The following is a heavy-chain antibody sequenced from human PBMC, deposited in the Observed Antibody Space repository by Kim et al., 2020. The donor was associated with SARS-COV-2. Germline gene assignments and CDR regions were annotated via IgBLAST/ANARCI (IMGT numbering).Heavy chain of an antibody. CDR2: MRHDGGAI. D-gene: IGHD6-19*01. CDR1: GFTFSNHW. J-gene: IGHJ4*02. CDR3: ARYTPVRPIAVADY. Sequence: GGSLRLSCVASGFTFSNHWMSWVRQAPGKGLEWVANMRHDGGAINYVGSVKGRFTISRDNGKNSLFLQMNSLRADDTAVYYCARYTPVRPIAVADYWGQGTLVTVSS. V-gene: IGHV3-7*03.